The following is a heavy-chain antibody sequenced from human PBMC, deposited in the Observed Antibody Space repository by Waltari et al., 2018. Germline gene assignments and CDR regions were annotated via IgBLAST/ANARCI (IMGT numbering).Heavy chain of an antibody. V-gene: IGHV4-59*08. J-gene: IGHJ4*02. Sequence: QVQLQESGPGLVKPSETLSLTCTVSGGSISSYYWSWLRQPPGKGLEWIGYIYYSGSTNYNPSLKSRVTISVDTSKNQFSLKLSSVTAADTAVYYCARVHGEEWELHFDYWGQGTLVTVSS. CDR3: ARVHGEEWELHFDY. CDR1: GGSISSYY. CDR2: IYYSGST. D-gene: IGHD1-26*01.